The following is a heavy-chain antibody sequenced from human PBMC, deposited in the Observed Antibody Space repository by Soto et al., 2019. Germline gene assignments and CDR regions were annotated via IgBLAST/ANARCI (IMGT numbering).Heavy chain of an antibody. J-gene: IGHJ4*02. CDR1: GGTFSGNV. V-gene: IGHV1-69*06. CDR2: IIPIFGKT. Sequence: QVQLVQSGAEVKKPGSSVKVSCKASGGTFSGNVISWVRQAPGQGLEWMGGIIPIFGKTNYAQKFLGRVTITADKSTSTAYVELSSLRSEDTAMYHCAMRPGYSSSDYWGQGTLVTVSS. D-gene: IGHD5-18*01. CDR3: AMRPGYSSSDY.